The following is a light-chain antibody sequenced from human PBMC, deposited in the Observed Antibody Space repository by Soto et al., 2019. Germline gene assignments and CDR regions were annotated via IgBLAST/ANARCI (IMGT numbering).Light chain of an antibody. CDR3: QTWDTGIQV. CDR1: SGHSTYA. V-gene: IGLV4-69*01. Sequence: QLVLTQSPSASASLGASVKLTCTLSSGHSTYAIAWHQQQPEKGPRYLMKLNSDGSHNKGDGIPDRFSGSSSGAERYLTISSLQSEDEADYYCQTWDTGIQVFGTGTKLTVL. CDR2: LNSDGSH. J-gene: IGLJ1*01.